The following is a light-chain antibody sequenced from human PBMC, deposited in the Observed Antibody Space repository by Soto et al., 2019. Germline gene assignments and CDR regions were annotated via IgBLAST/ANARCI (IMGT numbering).Light chain of an antibody. J-gene: IGLJ2*01. V-gene: IGLV1-40*01. CDR2: GDN. CDR3: QSYDSSLSGFVV. CDR1: SSNIGAGLD. Sequence: QSALTQPPSVSGAPGQRVTISCTGSSSNIGAGLDVHWYQQLPGTAPKLLIYGDNSRTSGVPDRFSGSKSGTSASLAITGLQAADEADYYCQSYDSSLSGFVVFGGGTQLTVL.